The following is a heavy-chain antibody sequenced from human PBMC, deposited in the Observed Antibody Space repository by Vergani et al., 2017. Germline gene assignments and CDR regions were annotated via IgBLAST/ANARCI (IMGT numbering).Heavy chain of an antibody. CDR3: ARGPQYSSSWYSYYYYMDV. Sequence: QVQLQESGPGLVKPSETLSLTCTVSGGSISSYYWSWIRQPPGKGLDWIGYIYYSGSTNYNPSLKSRVTISVDTSKNQFSLKLSPVTAADTAVYYCARGPQYSSSWYSYYYYMDVWGKGTTVTVSS. J-gene: IGHJ6*03. CDR1: GGSISSYY. D-gene: IGHD6-13*01. CDR2: IYYSGST. V-gene: IGHV4-59*01.